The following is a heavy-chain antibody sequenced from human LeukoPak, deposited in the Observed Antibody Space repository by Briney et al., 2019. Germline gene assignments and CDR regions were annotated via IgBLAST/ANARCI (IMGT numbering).Heavy chain of an antibody. CDR3: ASFFRVRGVYTNWFDP. Sequence: PSETLSLTCTVSGGSISSSSYYWGWIRQPPRKGLEWIGSIYYSGSTYYNPSLKSRVTISVDTSKNQFSLKLSSVTAADTAVYYCASFFRVRGVYTNWFDPWGQGTLVTVSS. D-gene: IGHD3-10*01. V-gene: IGHV4-39*07. CDR2: IYYSGST. CDR1: GGSISSSSYY. J-gene: IGHJ5*02.